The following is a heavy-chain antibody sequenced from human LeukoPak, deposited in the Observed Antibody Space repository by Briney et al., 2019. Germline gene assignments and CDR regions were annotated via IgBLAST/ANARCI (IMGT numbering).Heavy chain of an antibody. J-gene: IGHJ3*01. CDR2: IHGSGGST. D-gene: IGHD6-19*01. Sequence: PGGSLRLSCAASGLTFSAYAVTWIRQAPGKGLEWVSSIHGSGGSTYYADSVKGRFTISRDNSESTMYLQMNSLRVEDTAVYYCAKEGTRSHSQWAFDFWGQGTMVTVSS. V-gene: IGHV3-23*01. CDR1: GLTFSAYA. CDR3: AKEGTRSHSQWAFDF.